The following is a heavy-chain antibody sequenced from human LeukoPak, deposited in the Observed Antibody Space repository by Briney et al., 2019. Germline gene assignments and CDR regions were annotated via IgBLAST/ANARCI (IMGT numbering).Heavy chain of an antibody. V-gene: IGHV1-8*01. CDR1: GYTFTSYD. CDR3: ARYQLRRVSDY. Sequence: ASVKVSCKASGYTFTSYDIHWVRQATGRGLEWMGWMNPNSGNTGYAQKFQGRVTMTRNTSISTAYMELSSLRSEDTAVYYCARYQLRRVSDYWGQGTLVTVSS. J-gene: IGHJ4*02. D-gene: IGHD2-2*01. CDR2: MNPNSGNT.